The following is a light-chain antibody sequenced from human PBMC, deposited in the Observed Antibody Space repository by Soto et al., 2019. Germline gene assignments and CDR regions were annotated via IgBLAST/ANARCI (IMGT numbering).Light chain of an antibody. Sequence: EIVMTQSLATLSVSPGERATLSCRASQSVSSNLAWYQQKPGQAPRLLIYGASTRATGIPARYSGSGSGTEFTLTISSLQSEDFAVYYCQQYNNWFWTFGQGTKVEIK. CDR2: GAS. J-gene: IGKJ1*01. V-gene: IGKV3-15*01. CDR1: QSVSSN. CDR3: QQYNNWFWT.